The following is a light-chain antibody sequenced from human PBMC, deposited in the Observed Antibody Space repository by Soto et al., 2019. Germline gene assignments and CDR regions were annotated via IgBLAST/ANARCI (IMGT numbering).Light chain of an antibody. CDR3: QEYNVSPLT. CDR1: QSVTSN. Sequence: EIVMTQSPATLSVSPGERATLSCRPSQSVTSNLAWYQQKPGQTPKLLIYVASTRATGIPARFSGSGSGTEFTLTISSLQSEDFAVYYCQEYNVSPLTFGGGTKVEF. V-gene: IGKV3-15*01. J-gene: IGKJ4*01. CDR2: VAS.